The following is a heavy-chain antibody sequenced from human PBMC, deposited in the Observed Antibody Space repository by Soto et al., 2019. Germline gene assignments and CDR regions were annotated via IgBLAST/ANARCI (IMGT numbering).Heavy chain of an antibody. CDR2: IYWDDGK. J-gene: IGHJ5*02. D-gene: IGHD3-16*01. CDR3: AHIPNYYQYDWFDP. V-gene: IGHV2-5*02. CDR1: GFSLTTSGVG. Sequence: QITLKESGPTLVKPTQTLTLTCTFSGFSLTTSGVGVGWIRHPPGKALECLALIYWDDGKRYSPSRQSRLSIAKDTSKNQVVLTMTNVDPVDTATYYCAHIPNYYQYDWFDPWGQGTLVSVSS.